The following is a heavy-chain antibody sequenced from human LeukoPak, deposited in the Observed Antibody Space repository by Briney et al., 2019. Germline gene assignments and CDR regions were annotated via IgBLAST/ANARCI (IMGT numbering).Heavy chain of an antibody. J-gene: IGHJ4*02. CDR3: ARGNYFDY. CDR1: GFTFSAHW. Sequence: PGGSLRLSCAASGFTFSAHWMHWVRQAPGKGLVWVSLINSDGRSTTYADSVKGRFTISGDNAKNTLYLQMNSLRAEDTAVYYCARGNYFDYWGQGTLVTVSS. CDR2: INSDGRST. V-gene: IGHV3-74*01.